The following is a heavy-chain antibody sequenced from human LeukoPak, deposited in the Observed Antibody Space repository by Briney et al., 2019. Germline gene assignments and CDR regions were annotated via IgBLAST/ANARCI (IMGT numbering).Heavy chain of an antibody. V-gene: IGHV4-4*02. CDR1: GGSISSSNW. CDR2: IYHSGST. Sequence: SGTLSLTCAVSGGSISSSNWWSWVRQPPGKGLEWIGEIYHSGSTNYNPSLKSRVTISVDKSKNQFSLKLSSVTAADTAVYYCARLSGSGSYPHYFDYWGQGTLVTVSS. D-gene: IGHD3-10*01. J-gene: IGHJ4*02. CDR3: ARLSGSGSYPHYFDY.